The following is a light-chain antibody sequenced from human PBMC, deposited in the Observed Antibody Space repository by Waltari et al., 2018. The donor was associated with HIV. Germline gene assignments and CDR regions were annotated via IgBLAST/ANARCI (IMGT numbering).Light chain of an antibody. J-gene: IGLJ3*02. CDR3: QSYDTGLSGSRV. Sequence: QSVLTQPPSVSGAPGQRVTISCPGTNSNIGAGYDVHWYQQLPGTAPKLLSSGNTYRPSGVPDRFSGSKSGTSASLTITGLQAEDEADYYGQSYDTGLSGSRVFGGGTKVTVL. CDR2: GNT. V-gene: IGLV1-40*01. CDR1: NSNIGAGYD.